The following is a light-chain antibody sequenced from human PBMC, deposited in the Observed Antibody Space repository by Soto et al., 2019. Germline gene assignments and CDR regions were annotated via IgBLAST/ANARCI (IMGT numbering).Light chain of an antibody. J-gene: IGLJ2*01. Sequence: QSALTQPASVSGSPGQSITISCTGTNSDVGGYKYVSWYQHLPGKVPRLMIYEVSNRPSGVSNRFSGSKSGNTASLTISGLQAEDEADYYCRSYTGSSLVFGGGTKLTVL. CDR3: RSYTGSSLV. V-gene: IGLV2-14*01. CDR2: EVS. CDR1: NSDVGGYKY.